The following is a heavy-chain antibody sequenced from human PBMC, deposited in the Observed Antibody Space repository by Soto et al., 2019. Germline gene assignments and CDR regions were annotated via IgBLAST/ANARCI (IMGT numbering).Heavy chain of an antibody. J-gene: IGHJ4*02. CDR2: ISASSTTV. CDR1: EFTFSSFN. Sequence: EVQLVESGGGLVQPGESLRLSCAASEFTFSSFNMHWVRQAPGKGLEWVSYISASSTTVYYGDSVKGRFTISRDNGKNSLYLQMNSLRDEDTAVYYCARIYRRDGNKYADYWGQGTLVTVSS. V-gene: IGHV3-48*02. D-gene: IGHD3-16*02. CDR3: ARIYRRDGNKYADY.